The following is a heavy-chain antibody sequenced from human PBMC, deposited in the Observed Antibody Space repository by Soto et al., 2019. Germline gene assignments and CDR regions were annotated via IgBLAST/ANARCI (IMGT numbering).Heavy chain of an antibody. CDR1: GFSFSSYA. CDR3: AKDSYGSGTDYFYGMDV. D-gene: IGHD3-10*01. V-gene: IGHV3-23*01. CDR2: MSAGGGSI. J-gene: IGHJ6*02. Sequence: GGSLRLSCSASGFSFSSYAMSCVRQAPGKGLEWVSCMSAGGGSIFHADSVKGRFTISRDNSKNTLYLQMNSLRAEDTAVYYCAKDSYGSGTDYFYGMDVRGQGTTVTVSS.